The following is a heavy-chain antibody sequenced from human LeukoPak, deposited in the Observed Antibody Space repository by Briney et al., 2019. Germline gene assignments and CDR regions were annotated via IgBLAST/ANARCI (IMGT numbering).Heavy chain of an antibody. V-gene: IGHV4-59*12. D-gene: IGHD3-10*01. CDR3: AREGYYYGSGALNWFDP. CDR2: IYYSGST. Sequence: SETLSLTCTVSGGSISSYYWSWIRQPPGKGLEWIGYIYYSGSTNYNPSLKSRVTISVDTSKNQFSLKLSSVTAADTAVYYCAREGYYYGSGALNWFDPWGQGTLVTVSS. CDR1: GGSISSYY. J-gene: IGHJ5*02.